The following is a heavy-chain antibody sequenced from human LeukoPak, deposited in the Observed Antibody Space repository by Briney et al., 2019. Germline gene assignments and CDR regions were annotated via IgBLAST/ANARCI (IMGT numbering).Heavy chain of an antibody. CDR1: GGSFSGYY. V-gene: IGHV4-59*08. CDR3: ARAVSGRFDY. CDR2: IYYSGST. Sequence: NPSETLSLTCAVYGGSFSGYYWSWLRQPPGEGLEWTGYIYYSGSTNYNPSLKSRVTISVDTSKNQFSLKLSSVTAADTAMYYCARAVSGRFDYWGQGTLVTVSS. J-gene: IGHJ4*02. D-gene: IGHD6-19*01.